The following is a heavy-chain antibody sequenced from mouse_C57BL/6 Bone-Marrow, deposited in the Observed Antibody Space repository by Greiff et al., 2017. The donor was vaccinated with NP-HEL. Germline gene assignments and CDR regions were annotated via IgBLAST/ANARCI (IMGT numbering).Heavy chain of an antibody. V-gene: IGHV1-64*01. J-gene: IGHJ3*01. CDR3: ARLDGISYVGFAY. CDR1: GYTFTSYW. D-gene: IGHD1-1*01. CDR2: IHPNSGST. Sequence: VQLQQPGAELVKPGASVKLSCKASGYTFTSYWMHWVKQRPGQGLEWIGMIHPNSGSTNYNEKFKSKATLTVDKSSSTAYMQLSSLTSEDSAVYYCARLDGISYVGFAYWGQGTLVTVSA.